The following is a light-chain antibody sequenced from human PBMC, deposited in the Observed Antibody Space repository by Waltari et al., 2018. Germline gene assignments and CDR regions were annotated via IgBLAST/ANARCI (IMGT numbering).Light chain of an antibody. CDR2: AAS. V-gene: IGKV1-8*01. Sequence: AIRMTQSPSSFSASTGDRVTITCRASQGISGYLAWYQQKPGKAPKLMIYAASTVQSGVPSRFSGSGCGTDFTLTISCLQSEDFATYYCQQYYSILDTFGGGTKVEIK. J-gene: IGKJ4*01. CDR1: QGISGY. CDR3: QQYYSILDT.